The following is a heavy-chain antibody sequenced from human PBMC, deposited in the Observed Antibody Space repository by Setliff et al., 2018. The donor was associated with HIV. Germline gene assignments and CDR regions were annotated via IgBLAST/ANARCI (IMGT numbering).Heavy chain of an antibody. Sequence: WVRQPPGGGLEWIGEIYHGGSTNYNPSLKSRVTMSVDTSKNQFSLNLTSVTAADTAVYYCARGRFVGFDYWGQGTLVTVS. J-gene: IGHJ4*02. D-gene: IGHD3-16*02. V-gene: IGHV4-4*02. CDR3: ARGRFVGFDY. CDR2: IYHGGST.